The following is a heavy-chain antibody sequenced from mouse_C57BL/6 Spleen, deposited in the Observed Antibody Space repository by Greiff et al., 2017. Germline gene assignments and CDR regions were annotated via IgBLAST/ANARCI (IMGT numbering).Heavy chain of an antibody. D-gene: IGHD1-1*01. CDR3: ARFYYYGSSPLCDY. Sequence: QVQLQQSGAELARPGASVKLSCKASGYTFTSYGISWVKQRTGQGLEWIGEIYPRSGNTYYNEKFKGKATLTADKSSSTAYMELRSLTSEDSAVXCCARFYYYGSSPLCDYWGQGTTLTVSS. V-gene: IGHV1-81*01. J-gene: IGHJ2*01. CDR2: IYPRSGNT. CDR1: GYTFTSYG.